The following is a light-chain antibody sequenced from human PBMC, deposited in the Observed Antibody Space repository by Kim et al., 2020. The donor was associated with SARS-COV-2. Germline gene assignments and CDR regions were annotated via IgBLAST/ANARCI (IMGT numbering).Light chain of an antibody. J-gene: IGKJ2*01. CDR3: QQYGSSLYT. CDR2: GAS. V-gene: IGKV3-20*01. CDR1: QSVSSSY. Sequence: EIVLTQSPGTLSLSPGERATLSCRASQSVSSSYLAWYQQKPGQAPRLLIYGASSRATGIPDRFSGSGSGTDFTLTISRLEPEDFPVYYCQQYGSSLYTFGQGTKLEI.